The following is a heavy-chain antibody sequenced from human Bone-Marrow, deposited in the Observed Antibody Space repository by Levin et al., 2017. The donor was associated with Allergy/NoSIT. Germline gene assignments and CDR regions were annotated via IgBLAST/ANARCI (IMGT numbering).Heavy chain of an antibody. D-gene: IGHD2-2*01. CDR1: GVSVSSGSYY. J-gene: IGHJ5*02. CDR3: ARAGCSRTSCWGGFDP. V-gene: IGHV4-61*02. CDR2: IYTSGST. Sequence: MSSETLSLTCTVSGVSVSSGSYYWSWIRQPAGKGLEWVGRIYTSGSTNYNPSLKSRVTMSLDTSRNQFSLNLGSLTAADTAVYYCARAGCSRTSCWGGFDPWGQGTLVTVSS.